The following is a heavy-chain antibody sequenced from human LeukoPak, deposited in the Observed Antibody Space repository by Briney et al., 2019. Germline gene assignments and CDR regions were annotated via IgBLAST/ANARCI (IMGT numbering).Heavy chain of an antibody. Sequence: SSVKVSCKASVYTFTGYYMHWVRQAPGRGLEWMGWINPNSGVTNYEQKFQVRVTMTRDTSISTNYMELSRLRSDDTAVYYRAREGPLHDDAFDIWGKGTMVTVSS. CDR2: INPNSGVT. CDR3: AREGPLHDDAFDI. J-gene: IGHJ3*02. V-gene: IGHV1-2*02. CDR1: VYTFTGYY. D-gene: IGHD5-24*01.